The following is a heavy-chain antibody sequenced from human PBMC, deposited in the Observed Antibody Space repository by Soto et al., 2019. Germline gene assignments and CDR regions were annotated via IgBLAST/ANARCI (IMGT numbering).Heavy chain of an antibody. CDR1: GFTFSSYG. J-gene: IGHJ6*02. D-gene: IGHD3-9*01. V-gene: IGHV3-30*18. CDR2: ISYDGSNK. Sequence: PRGSLRLSCAASGFTFSSYGMHWVRQAPGKGLEWVAVISYDGSNKYYADSVKGRFTISRDNSKNTLYLQMNSLRAEDTAVYYCAKSLXDYDILTGYYYYYGMDVWGQGTTVTVSS. CDR3: AKSLXDYDILTGYYYYYGMDV.